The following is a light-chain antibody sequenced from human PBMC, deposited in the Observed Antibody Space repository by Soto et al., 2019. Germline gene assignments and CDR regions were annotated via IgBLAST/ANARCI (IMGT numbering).Light chain of an antibody. CDR2: EVS. CDR3: SSYTSSSTYV. Sequence: QSALTQPASVSGSPGQSITISCTGTSSYIRGYDYVSWYQQHPGKAPKLMIYEVSNRPSGVSHRFSGSKSGNTACLTISGLQADDEGDYYCSSYTSSSTYVFGTGTKLTVL. J-gene: IGLJ1*01. CDR1: SSYIRGYDY. V-gene: IGLV2-14*01.